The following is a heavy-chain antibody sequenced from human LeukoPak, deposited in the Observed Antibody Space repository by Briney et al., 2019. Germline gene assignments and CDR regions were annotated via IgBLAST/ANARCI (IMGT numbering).Heavy chain of an antibody. CDR3: AKDRARSRAVAGEGYYFDY. J-gene: IGHJ4*02. CDR2: IRYDGSNK. Sequence: GGSLRLSCAASGFTFSSYGMHWVRQAPGKGLEWVAFIRYDGSNKYYADSVKGRFTISRDNSKNTLYLQMNSLRAEDTAVYCCAKDRARSRAVAGEGYYFDYWGQGTLVTVSS. V-gene: IGHV3-30*02. CDR1: GFTFSSYG. D-gene: IGHD6-19*01.